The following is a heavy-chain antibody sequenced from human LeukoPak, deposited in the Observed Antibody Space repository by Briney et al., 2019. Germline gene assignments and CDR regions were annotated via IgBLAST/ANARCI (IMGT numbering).Heavy chain of an antibody. CDR3: AKDLLHDAFDI. CDR2: ISWNSGSI. CDR1: GFTFDDYA. J-gene: IGHJ3*02. Sequence: GGSLRLSCAASGFTFDDYAMHWVRQAPGKGLEWVSGISWNSGSIGYADSVKGRFTISRDNAKNSLYLQMNSLRAEDTALYYCAKDLLHDAFDIWGQGTMVTISS. V-gene: IGHV3-9*01.